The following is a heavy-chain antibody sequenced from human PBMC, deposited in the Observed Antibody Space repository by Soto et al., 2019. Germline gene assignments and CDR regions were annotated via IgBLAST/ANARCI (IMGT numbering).Heavy chain of an antibody. CDR1: GFTVSSNY. D-gene: IGHD3-22*01. J-gene: IGHJ3*02. CDR3: ACRRYYYDSSGPDDI. V-gene: IGHV3-53*01. CDR2: IYSGGST. Sequence: GSLRLSCAASGFTVSSNYMSWVRQAPGKGLEWVSVIYSGGSTYYADSVKGRFTISRDNSKNTLYLQMNSLRAEDTAVYYCACRRYYYDSSGPDDIWGQGTMVTVSS.